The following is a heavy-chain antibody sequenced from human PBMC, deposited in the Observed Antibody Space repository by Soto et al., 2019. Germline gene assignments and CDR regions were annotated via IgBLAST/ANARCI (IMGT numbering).Heavy chain of an antibody. J-gene: IGHJ4*02. V-gene: IGHV3-33*01. CDR1: GFTFSSYG. Sequence: QVQLVESGGGVVQPGRSLRLSCAASGFTFSSYGMHWVRQAPGKGLEWVAVIWYDGSNKYYADSVKSRFTISRDNSKNTLYLQMNSLRAEDTAVYYCARDECWGSNTSCQEFDYWGQGTLVTVSS. D-gene: IGHD2-2*01. CDR3: ARDECWGSNTSCQEFDY. CDR2: IWYDGSNK.